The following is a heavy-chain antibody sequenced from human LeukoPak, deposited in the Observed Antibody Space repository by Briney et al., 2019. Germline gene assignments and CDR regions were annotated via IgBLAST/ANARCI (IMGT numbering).Heavy chain of an antibody. V-gene: IGHV3-9*01. CDR2: ISWNSGSI. Sequence: GRSLRLSCAASGFTFDDYAMHWVRQAPGKGLEWVSGISWNSGSIGYADSVKGRFTISRDNSKNTLYLQMNSLRAEDTAVYYCARVTRVTMVRGVIMEHEVDPWGQGTLVTVSS. CDR1: GFTFDDYA. CDR3: ARVTRVTMVRGVIMEHEVDP. J-gene: IGHJ5*02. D-gene: IGHD3-10*01.